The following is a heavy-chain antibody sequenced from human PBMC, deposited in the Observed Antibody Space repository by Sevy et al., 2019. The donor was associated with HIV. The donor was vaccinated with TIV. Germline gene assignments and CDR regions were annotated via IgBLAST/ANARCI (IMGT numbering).Heavy chain of an antibody. D-gene: IGHD3-16*01. J-gene: IGHJ4*02. Sequence: ASVKVSCKASGYTFTGYYMHWVRQAPGQGLEWMGRINPNSGGTNYAQKLQGRVTMTRDTSISTAYMELSRLRSDDTAVYYCARSIMITFGGRGFDYWGQGTLVTVSS. V-gene: IGHV1-2*06. CDR3: ARSIMITFGGRGFDY. CDR2: INPNSGGT. CDR1: GYTFTGYY.